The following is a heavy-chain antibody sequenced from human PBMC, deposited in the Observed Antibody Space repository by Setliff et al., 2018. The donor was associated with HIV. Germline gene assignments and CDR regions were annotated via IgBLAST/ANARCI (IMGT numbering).Heavy chain of an antibody. D-gene: IGHD3-3*01. V-gene: IGHV1-18*01. Sequence: GASVKVSCKASGYTFTSYGISWVRQAPGQGLEWMGWISEYNGDTKYAQKLQGRVTMTKDTSTSTAYMELRSLRYDDTAMYYCARDDNYNFQNGYRAGAFDLWGQGTMVTVSS. CDR3: ARDDNYNFQNGYRAGAFDL. CDR2: ISEYNGDT. J-gene: IGHJ3*01. CDR1: GYTFTSYG.